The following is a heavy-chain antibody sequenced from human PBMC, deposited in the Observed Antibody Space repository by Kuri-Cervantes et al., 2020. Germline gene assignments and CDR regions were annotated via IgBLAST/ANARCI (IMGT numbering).Heavy chain of an antibody. CDR2: ISSSSSYI. D-gene: IGHD6-13*01. CDR3: ARVRLVRAPFDI. Sequence: GESLKISCAASGFTFSSYSMNWVRQAPGKGLEWVSSISSSSSYIYYADSLKGRFTISRDNAKNSLYLQMNSLRAEDTAVYYCARVRLVRAPFDIWGQGTMVTVSS. J-gene: IGHJ3*02. V-gene: IGHV3-21*01. CDR1: GFTFSSYS.